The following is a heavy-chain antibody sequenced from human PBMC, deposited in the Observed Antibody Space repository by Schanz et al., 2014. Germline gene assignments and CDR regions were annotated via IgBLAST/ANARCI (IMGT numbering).Heavy chain of an antibody. Sequence: VQLVESGGGVVQPGRSLRLSCAASGFMFSSYGMHWVRQAPGKGLEWVGVISYDGSKKSYADSVKGRFTISRDNSKNTLYLQMNSLRAEDTAVYYCAKGRFGELSAFDIWGQGTMXTVS. V-gene: IGHV3-30*18. D-gene: IGHD3-10*01. CDR2: ISYDGSKK. J-gene: IGHJ3*02. CDR3: AKGRFGELSAFDI. CDR1: GFMFSSYG.